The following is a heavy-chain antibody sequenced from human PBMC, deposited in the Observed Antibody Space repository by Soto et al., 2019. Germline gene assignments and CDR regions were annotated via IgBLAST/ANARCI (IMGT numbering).Heavy chain of an antibody. CDR1: GYTFTGYY. CDR2: INPNSGGT. J-gene: IGHJ5*01. CDR3: ARLLLARGGDYLHNWFDP. Sequence: ASVKVSCKASGYTFTGYYMHWVRQAPGQGLEWMGWINPNSGGTNYAQKFQGWVTMTRDTSISTAYMELSRLRSDDTAVYYCARLLLARGGDYLHNWFDPWGQGTLVTVSS. D-gene: IGHD4-17*01. V-gene: IGHV1-2*04.